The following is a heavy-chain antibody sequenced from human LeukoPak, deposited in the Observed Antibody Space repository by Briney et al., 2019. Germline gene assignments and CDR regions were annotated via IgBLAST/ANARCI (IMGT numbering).Heavy chain of an antibody. CDR3: ARDSSSGYRNWFDP. V-gene: IGHV1-8*01. CDR2: MNPNSGNT. D-gene: IGHD3-22*01. J-gene: IGHJ5*02. CDR1: GYTFTSYD. Sequence: ASVKVSCKASGYTFTSYDINWVRQATGQGREWMAWMNPNSGNTVYAQKFQGRVTMTRNTSISTAYMELSSLRSEDTAVYYCARDSSSGYRNWFDPWGQGTLVTVSS.